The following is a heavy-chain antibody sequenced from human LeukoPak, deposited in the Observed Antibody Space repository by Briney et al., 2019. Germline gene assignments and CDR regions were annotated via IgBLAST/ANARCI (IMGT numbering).Heavy chain of an antibody. J-gene: IGHJ4*02. CDR1: GFTFSSYW. V-gene: IGHV3-74*01. D-gene: IGHD6-13*01. CDR2: IHPDGSRT. CDR3: ARDSSSWYY. Sequence: GGSLRLSCAASGFTFSSYWMHWVRQAPGQGLVWVSRIHPDGSRTYYADSVKGRFTISRDNSKNTLYLQMNSLRAEDTAVYYCARDSSSWYYWGQGTLVTVSS.